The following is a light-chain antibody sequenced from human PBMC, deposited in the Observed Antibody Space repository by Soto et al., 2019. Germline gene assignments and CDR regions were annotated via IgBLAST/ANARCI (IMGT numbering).Light chain of an antibody. J-gene: IGKJ1*01. CDR1: QDIGNN. V-gene: IGKV1-17*02. CDR2: AAS. CDR3: LQHIAFPRT. Sequence: DIHMTQFPSSLSASVRDTFTITCRASQDIGNNLGWYQQKPGKAPKRLIYAASTLQSGVPSRFSGSGSGTRFTLTISNLQPEDFATYYCLQHIAFPRTFAQGTKVE.